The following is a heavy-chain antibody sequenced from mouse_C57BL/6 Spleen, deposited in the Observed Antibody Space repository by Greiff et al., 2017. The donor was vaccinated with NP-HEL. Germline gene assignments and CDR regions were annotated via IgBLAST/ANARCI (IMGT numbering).Heavy chain of an antibody. CDR2: IYPRSGNT. Sequence: QVQLQQSGAELARPGASVKLSCKASGYTFTSYGISWVKQRPGQGLEWIGEIYPRSGNTYYNEKFKGKATLTADKSSSTAYMELRSLTSEDSAVEDCARRDYGNSVEAMDYWGQGTSVTVSS. D-gene: IGHD2-1*01. CDR3: ARRDYGNSVEAMDY. J-gene: IGHJ4*01. CDR1: GYTFTSYG. V-gene: IGHV1-81*01.